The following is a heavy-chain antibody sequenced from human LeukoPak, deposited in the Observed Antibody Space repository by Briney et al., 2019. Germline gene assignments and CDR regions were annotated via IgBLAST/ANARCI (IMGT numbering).Heavy chain of an antibody. D-gene: IGHD3-3*01. Sequence: GGSLRLSCAASGFTFSNAWMSWVRQAPGKGLEWVGRIKSKTDGGTTDYAAPVKGRFTISRDDSKNTLYLQMNSLSAEDTAVYYCAKLYYGYWFDPWGQGTLVTVSS. J-gene: IGHJ5*02. CDR1: GFTFSNAW. CDR2: IKSKTDGGTT. V-gene: IGHV3-15*01. CDR3: AKLYYGYWFDP.